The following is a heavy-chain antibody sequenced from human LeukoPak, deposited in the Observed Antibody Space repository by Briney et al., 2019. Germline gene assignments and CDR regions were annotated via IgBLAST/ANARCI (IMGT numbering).Heavy chain of an antibody. Sequence: SETLSLTCTVSGGSISSSSYYWGWIRQPPGKGLEWIGSIYYSGSTYYNPSLKSRVTISVDTSKNQFSLKLSSVTAADTAVYYCARHPDSKDAFDIWAKGQWSPSLQ. J-gene: IGHJ3*02. CDR3: ARHPDSKDAFDI. D-gene: IGHD3-22*01. CDR1: GGSISSSSYY. CDR2: IYYSGST. V-gene: IGHV4-39*01.